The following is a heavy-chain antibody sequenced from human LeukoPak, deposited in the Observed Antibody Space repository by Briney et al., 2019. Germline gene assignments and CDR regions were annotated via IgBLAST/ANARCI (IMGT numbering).Heavy chain of an antibody. CDR1: GFTFSSYG. V-gene: IGHV3-30*03. CDR2: ISYDGSNK. J-gene: IGHJ4*02. D-gene: IGHD3-22*01. Sequence: PGRSLRLSCAASGFTFSSYGMHWVRQAPGKGLEWVAVISYDGSNKYYADSVKGRFTISRDNSKNTLYLQMNSLRAEDTAVYYCARDRLHYYDSSGYSYYFDYWGQGTLVTVSS. CDR3: ARDRLHYYDSSGYSYYFDY.